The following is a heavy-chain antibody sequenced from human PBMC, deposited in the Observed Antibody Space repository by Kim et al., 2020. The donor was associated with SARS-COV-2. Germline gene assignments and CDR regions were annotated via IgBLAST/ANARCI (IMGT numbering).Heavy chain of an antibody. D-gene: IGHD7-27*01. J-gene: IGHJ4*02. CDR2: IYRGGDT. Sequence: GGSLRLSCAASGFTVSSNYMTWVRQAPGKGLEWVSVIYRGGDTFYADSVSGRFIISIDKSKNTVYLQMSSLRAEDTAVYYCARVAPGPTLGIDYWVLGTL. CDR1: GFTVSSNY. CDR3: ARVAPGPTLGIDY. V-gene: IGHV3-66*01.